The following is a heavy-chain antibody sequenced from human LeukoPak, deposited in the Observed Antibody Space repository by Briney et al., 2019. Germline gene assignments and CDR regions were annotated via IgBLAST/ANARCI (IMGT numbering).Heavy chain of an antibody. Sequence: GGSLRLSCAASGFTFTIYWMSWVRQAPGKGLEWVSVIYSGGSTYYADSVKGRFTISRDNSKNTLYLQMNSLRAEDTAVYYCARDPAYSGYGSYWSFDLWGRGTLVTVSS. V-gene: IGHV3-53*01. CDR2: IYSGGST. D-gene: IGHD5-12*01. CDR3: ARDPAYSGYGSYWSFDL. CDR1: GFTFTIYW. J-gene: IGHJ2*01.